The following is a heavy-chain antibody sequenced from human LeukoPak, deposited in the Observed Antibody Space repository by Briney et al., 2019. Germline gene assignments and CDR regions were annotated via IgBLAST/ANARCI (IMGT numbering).Heavy chain of an antibody. CDR3: ATVWVRGVNEPYYYYGMDV. V-gene: IGHV1-46*01. Sequence: ASVKVSCKASGYTFTSYYMHWVRQAPGQGLEWMGIINPSGGSTSYAQKFQGRVTMTRDTSTSTVYMELSSLRSEDTAVYYCATVWVRGVNEPYYYYGMDVWGQGTTVTVSS. CDR2: INPSGGST. D-gene: IGHD3-10*01. CDR1: GYTFTSYY. J-gene: IGHJ6*02.